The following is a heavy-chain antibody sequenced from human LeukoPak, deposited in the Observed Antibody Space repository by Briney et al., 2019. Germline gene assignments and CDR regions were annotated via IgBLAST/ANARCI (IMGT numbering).Heavy chain of an antibody. V-gene: IGHV3-9*01. CDR1: GFTFDDYA. Sequence: SLRLSCAASGFTFDDYAMHWVRQAPGKGLEWVSGISWNSGSIGYADSVKGRFTISRDNAKNSLYLQMNSLRAEDTALYYCAKENSSSWYNWFDPWGQGTLVTVSS. CDR3: AKENSSSWYNWFDP. J-gene: IGHJ5*02. CDR2: ISWNSGSI. D-gene: IGHD6-13*01.